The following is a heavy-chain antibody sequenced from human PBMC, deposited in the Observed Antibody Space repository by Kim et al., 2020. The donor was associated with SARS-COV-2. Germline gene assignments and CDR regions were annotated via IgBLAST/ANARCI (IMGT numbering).Heavy chain of an antibody. CDR1: GFTFSSYA. CDR2: ISYDGSNK. Sequence: GGSLRLSCAASGFTFSSYAMHWVRQAPGKGLEWVAVISYDGSNKYYADSVKGRFTISRDNSKNTLYLQMNSLRAEDTAVYYCARGGSLDAFGELLWGGYFDYWGQGTLVTVSS. J-gene: IGHJ4*02. CDR3: ARGGSLDAFGELLWGGYFDY. V-gene: IGHV3-30*04. D-gene: IGHD3-10*01.